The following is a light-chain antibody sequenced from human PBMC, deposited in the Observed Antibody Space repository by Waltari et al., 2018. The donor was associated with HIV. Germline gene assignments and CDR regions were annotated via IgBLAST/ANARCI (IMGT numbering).Light chain of an antibody. CDR3: AAWDDSLSATV. CDR2: MSD. CDR1: SSNIGSNY. J-gene: IGLJ2*01. Sequence: QSVLTQPPSASGTPGQRVTISCSGSSSNIGSNYVYWYQQLPGTAPKLLIYMSDRRPVWVPDRFAESKSGTSASLAISGLRSEDEAEYYWAAWDDSLSATVFGGGTKLTVL. V-gene: IGLV1-47*01.